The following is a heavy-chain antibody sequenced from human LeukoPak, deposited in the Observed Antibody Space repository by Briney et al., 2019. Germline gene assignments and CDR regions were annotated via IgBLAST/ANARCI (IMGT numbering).Heavy chain of an antibody. D-gene: IGHD6-19*01. CDR1: GFIFSNYA. J-gene: IGHJ4*02. Sequence: GGSLRLSCAASGFIFSNYAMSWVRQAPGKGLQWVSAFSGSGGSTYYADSVKGRFTISRDNSKNTLYLQMNSLRAEDTAVYYCAKDLSRGIAVARGSSYWGQGTLVTVSS. CDR3: AKDLSRGIAVARGSSY. V-gene: IGHV3-23*01. CDR2: FSGSGGST.